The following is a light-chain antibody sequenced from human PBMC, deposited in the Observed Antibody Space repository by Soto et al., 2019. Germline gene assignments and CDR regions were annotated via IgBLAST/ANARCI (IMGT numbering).Light chain of an antibody. CDR1: SSDVGDYDY. Sequence: QSALTQPASVSGSPGQSITVSCTGTSSDVGDYDYVSWYQQHPGKAPKLMIYGVSNRPLGVSNRFSGTKSGNTASLTISGLQAEDEADYYCSSYTSGTTLVFGGGTKLTVL. CDR3: SSYTSGTTLV. J-gene: IGLJ2*01. CDR2: GVS. V-gene: IGLV2-14*01.